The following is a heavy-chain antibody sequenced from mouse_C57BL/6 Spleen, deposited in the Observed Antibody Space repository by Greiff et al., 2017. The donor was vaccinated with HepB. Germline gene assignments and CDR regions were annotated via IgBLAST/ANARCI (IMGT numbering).Heavy chain of an antibody. D-gene: IGHD1-1*01. Sequence: EVQLVESGPGLVKPSQSLSLTCSVTGYSITSGYYWNWIRQFPGNKLEWMGYISYDGSNNYNPSLKNRISITRDTSKNQFFLKLNSVTTEDTATYYCARDQYYGSVFDYWGQGTTLTVSS. CDR3: ARDQYYGSVFDY. CDR1: GYSITSGYY. J-gene: IGHJ2*01. CDR2: ISYDGSN. V-gene: IGHV3-6*01.